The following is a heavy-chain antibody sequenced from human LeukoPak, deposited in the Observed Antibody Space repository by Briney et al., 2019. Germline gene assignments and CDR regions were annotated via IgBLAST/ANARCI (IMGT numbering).Heavy chain of an antibody. CDR1: GFTFSSYG. CDR2: IRYDGSNK. J-gene: IGHJ4*02. CDR3: AKKQGYGITIFGVAPDY. Sequence: GGSLRLSCAASGFTFSSYGMHWVRQAPGKGLEWVAFIRYDGSNKYYADSVKGRFTISRDNSKNTLYLQMNSLRAEDTAVYYCAKKQGYGITIFGVAPDYWGQGTLVTVSS. V-gene: IGHV3-30*02. D-gene: IGHD3-3*01.